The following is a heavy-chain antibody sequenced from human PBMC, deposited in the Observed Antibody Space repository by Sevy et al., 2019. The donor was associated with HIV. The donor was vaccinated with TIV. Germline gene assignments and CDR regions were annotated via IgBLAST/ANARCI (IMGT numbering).Heavy chain of an antibody. CDR1: GFSFSSYG. J-gene: IGHJ4*02. V-gene: IGHV3-30*02. Sequence: GGSLRLSCAASGFSFSSYGMHWVRQAPGKGLEWMSYIQYDGSNKDYADSVMGRFTTSRDNSKNTLYLQMNSLRVEDTAVFYCVKEGGGEGGDHWGQGTLVTVSS. CDR3: VKEGGGEGGDH. D-gene: IGHD2-21*01. CDR2: IQYDGSNK.